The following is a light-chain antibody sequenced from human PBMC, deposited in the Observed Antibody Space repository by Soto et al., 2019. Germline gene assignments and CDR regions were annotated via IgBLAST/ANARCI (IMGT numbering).Light chain of an antibody. Sequence: DIQMTQSPSTLSASVGDRVIITCRASQSISVWLAWYQQKPGKAPKLLIYTASSLESGVPSRFSGGGSGTEFTLTISSLQPDDFATYSCQQYNSYPITFGQGTRLEIK. CDR1: QSISVW. CDR2: TAS. CDR3: QQYNSYPIT. J-gene: IGKJ5*01. V-gene: IGKV1-5*03.